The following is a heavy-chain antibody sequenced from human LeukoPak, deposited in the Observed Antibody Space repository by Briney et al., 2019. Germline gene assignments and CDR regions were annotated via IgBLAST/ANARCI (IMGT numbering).Heavy chain of an antibody. Sequence: GGSLRLSCSASGFTFSSYAMHWVRQAPGKGLEYVSAISSNGGSTYYADSVKGRFTISRDNSKNTLYLQMNSLRAEDTAVYYCVKSSNYGDYDPEPDYWGQGTLVTVSS. CDR2: ISSNGGST. CDR3: VKSSNYGDYDPEPDY. CDR1: GFTFSSYA. V-gene: IGHV3-64D*06. D-gene: IGHD4-17*01. J-gene: IGHJ4*02.